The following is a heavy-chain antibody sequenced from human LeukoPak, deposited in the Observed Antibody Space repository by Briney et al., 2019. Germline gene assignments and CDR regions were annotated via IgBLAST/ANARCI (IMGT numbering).Heavy chain of an antibody. CDR2: IYYSGST. V-gene: IGHV4-59*01. CDR3: ASAYYDILGGHFDY. Sequence: SETLSLTCTVSGGSISSYYWSWIRQPLGKGLEWIGYIYYSGSTNYNPSLKSRVTISVDTSKNQFSLKLSSVTAADTAVYYCASAYYDILGGHFDYWGQGTLVTVSS. J-gene: IGHJ4*02. CDR1: GGSISSYY. D-gene: IGHD3-9*01.